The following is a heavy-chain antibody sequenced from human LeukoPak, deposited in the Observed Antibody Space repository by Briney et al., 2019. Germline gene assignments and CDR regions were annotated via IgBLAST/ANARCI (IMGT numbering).Heavy chain of an antibody. J-gene: IGHJ1*01. D-gene: IGHD6-19*01. CDR1: GLTFSSYS. V-gene: IGHV3-21*01. CDR2: ISSSSSYI. Sequence: GGSLRLSCAASGLTFSSYSMNWVRQAPGKGLEWVSSISSSSSYIYYADSVKGRFTISRDNAKNSLYLQMNSLRAEDTAVYYCARDRGGSGCYQHWGRGTLVTVSS. CDR3: ARDRGGSGCYQH.